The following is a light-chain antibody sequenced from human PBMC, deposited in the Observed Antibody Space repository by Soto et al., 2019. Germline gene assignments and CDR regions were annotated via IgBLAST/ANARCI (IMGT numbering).Light chain of an antibody. CDR3: QQYGSSRGVT. V-gene: IGKV3-20*01. Sequence: EILLTQSPGTLSLSRGERATLSCRASQSVSSSYLAWYQQKPGQAPRLLIYGASSRATGIPDRFSGSGSGTDFTLTISRLEPEDFAVYYCQQYGSSRGVTFGPGTKVDIK. CDR1: QSVSSSY. CDR2: GAS. J-gene: IGKJ3*01.